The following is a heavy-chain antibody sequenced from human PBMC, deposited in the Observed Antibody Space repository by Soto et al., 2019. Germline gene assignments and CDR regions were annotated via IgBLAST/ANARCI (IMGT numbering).Heavy chain of an antibody. Sequence: QVELVQSGVEVKKPGASVKVSCKASGYTFTNHGLSWVRQAPGQGLEWMGWISASNGDTNYAQKFLGRVTVTTDTSTSTGYRELRSLKSEDTAVYYCARMVRGSKIDYYYYMDAWGEGTTVIVSS. J-gene: IGHJ6*03. CDR1: GYTFTNHG. CDR2: ISASNGDT. D-gene: IGHD3-10*01. CDR3: ARMVRGSKIDYYYYMDA. V-gene: IGHV1-18*04.